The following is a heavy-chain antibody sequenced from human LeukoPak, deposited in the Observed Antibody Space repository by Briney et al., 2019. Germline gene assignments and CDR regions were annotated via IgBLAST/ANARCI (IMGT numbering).Heavy chain of an antibody. CDR1: GFSFDDFA. Sequence: GGSLRLSCATSGFSFDDFAMSWVRQAPGRGLEWVSGVTASGDDRGYVDSVKGRFTVSRDNAKNSLYLDMNSLRAEDTALYYCARELRVWAEVVSSRGPADYWGQGTLVTVSS. CDR3: ARELRVWAEVVSSRGPADY. V-gene: IGHV3-20*04. J-gene: IGHJ4*02. D-gene: IGHD3-16*01. CDR2: VTASGDDR.